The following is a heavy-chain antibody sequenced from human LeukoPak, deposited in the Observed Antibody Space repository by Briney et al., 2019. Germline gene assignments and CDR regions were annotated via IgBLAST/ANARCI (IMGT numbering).Heavy chain of an antibody. CDR2: IYYSGSS. CDR3: ARARTVRGVSPFDY. Sequence: PSETLSLTCTVSGGSISSSSYYWGWIRQPPGNGLEWIASIYYSGSSYYNPSLKSRVSISVDTSKNQFSLKLSSVTAADTAVYYCARARTVRGVSPFDYWGQGTLVTVSS. V-gene: IGHV4-39*07. J-gene: IGHJ4*02. D-gene: IGHD3-10*01. CDR1: GGSISSSSYY.